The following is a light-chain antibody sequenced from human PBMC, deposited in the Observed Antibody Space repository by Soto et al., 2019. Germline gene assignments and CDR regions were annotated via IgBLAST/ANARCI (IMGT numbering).Light chain of an antibody. Sequence: AIRMTQSPSSLSASTGDRVTITCRARQGISSYLAWYQQKPGKAPKLLSYAASTLQSGVPSRFSGSGSGTDFTLTISCLQSEDFATYYCQQYYTYPRTFGQGTKVEIK. CDR2: AAS. CDR1: QGISSY. J-gene: IGKJ1*01. V-gene: IGKV1-8*01. CDR3: QQYYTYPRT.